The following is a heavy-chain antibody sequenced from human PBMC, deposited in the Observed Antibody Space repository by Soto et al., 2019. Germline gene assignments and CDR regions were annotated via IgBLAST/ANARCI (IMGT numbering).Heavy chain of an antibody. Sequence: GGSLRLSCAAPGFTFSSYGMHWVRQAPGKGLEGVAVIWYDRSNKYYADSVEGRFTIPRDNSKTTLYLQMNSLRAEDTAVYYCARDDAMVRGVNPNSYYYGMDVWGQGTTVTVSS. CDR3: ARDDAMVRGVNPNSYYYGMDV. CDR1: GFTFSSYG. CDR2: IWYDRSNK. V-gene: IGHV3-33*01. D-gene: IGHD3-10*01. J-gene: IGHJ6*02.